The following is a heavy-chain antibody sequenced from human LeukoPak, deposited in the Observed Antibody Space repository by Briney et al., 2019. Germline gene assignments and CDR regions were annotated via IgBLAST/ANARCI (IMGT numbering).Heavy chain of an antibody. J-gene: IGHJ4*02. CDR2: INGNSGSI. Sequence: PGRSLRLSCAASGFTFDDYAIHWVRQAPGKGLEWVSGINGNSGSIGYADSVKGRFTISRDNAKNSLYLQMNSLRAEDTAVYYCAGREGVRYFDWLLKYWGQGTLVTVSS. V-gene: IGHV3-9*01. D-gene: IGHD3-9*01. CDR3: AGREGVRYFDWLLKY. CDR1: GFTFDDYA.